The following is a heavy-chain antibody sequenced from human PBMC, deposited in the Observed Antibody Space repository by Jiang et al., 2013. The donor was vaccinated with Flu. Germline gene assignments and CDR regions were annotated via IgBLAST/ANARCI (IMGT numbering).Heavy chain of an antibody. CDR2: TYYRSKWYN. CDR3: ARERPTMIVVADDAFDI. V-gene: IGHV6-1*01. CDR1: SNSAA. J-gene: IGHJ3*02. Sequence: SNSAAWNWIRQSPSRGLEWLGRTYYRSKWYNDYAVSVKSRITINPDTSKNQFSLQLNSVTPEDTAVYYCARERPTMIVVADDAFDIWGQGTMVTVSS. D-gene: IGHD3-22*01.